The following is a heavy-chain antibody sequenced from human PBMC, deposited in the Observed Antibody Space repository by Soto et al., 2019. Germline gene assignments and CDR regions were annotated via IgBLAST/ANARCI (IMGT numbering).Heavy chain of an antibody. V-gene: IGHV3-30*18. Sequence: GGSLRLSCAASGFTFSSYGMHWVRQAPGKGLEWVAVISYDGSNKYYADSVKGRFTISRDNSKNTLYLQMNSLRAEDTAVYYCAKEYYDSSGYYLLDYWGQGTLVTVSS. CDR2: ISYDGSNK. D-gene: IGHD3-22*01. CDR1: GFTFSSYG. CDR3: AKEYYDSSGYYLLDY. J-gene: IGHJ4*02.